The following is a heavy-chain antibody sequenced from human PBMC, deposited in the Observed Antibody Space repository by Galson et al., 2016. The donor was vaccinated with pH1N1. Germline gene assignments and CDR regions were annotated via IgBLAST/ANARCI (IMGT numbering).Heavy chain of an antibody. CDR1: GGTFRSYA. J-gene: IGHJ3*02. CDR2: ISAYDGHT. D-gene: IGHD3-10*01. Sequence: SVKVSCKASGGTFRSYAISWVRQAPGQGPEWMGWISAYDGHTDYAQNFQGRVAMTIDTSTSTANMELRSLRSDDTAVYYCARDRGVFDIWGQGTRVTVSS. CDR3: ARDRGVFDI. V-gene: IGHV1-18*01.